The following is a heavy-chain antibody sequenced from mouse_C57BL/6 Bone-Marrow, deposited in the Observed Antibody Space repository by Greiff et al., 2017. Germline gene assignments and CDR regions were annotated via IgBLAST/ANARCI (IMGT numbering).Heavy chain of an antibody. CDR1: EYEFPSHD. CDR3: ARPYYGSSPFAY. D-gene: IGHD1-1*01. Sequence: EVQLVESGGGLVQPGESLKLSCESNEYEFPSHDMSWVRQTPEKRLELVAAINSDGGSTYYPDTMERRFIISSNNTKKTLYLQMSSLRSEDTALYYGARPYYGSSPFAYWGQGTLVTVSA. CDR2: INSDGGST. J-gene: IGHJ3*01. V-gene: IGHV5-2*01.